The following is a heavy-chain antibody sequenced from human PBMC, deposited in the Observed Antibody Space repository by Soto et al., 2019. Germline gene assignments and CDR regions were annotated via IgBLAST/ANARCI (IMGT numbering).Heavy chain of an antibody. J-gene: IGHJ4*02. Sequence: SETLSLTCAVYGGSFSDYYWTWIRQPPGKGLEWIGEIKHDGNTNYSPSLKSRVSLSVDTSNNQFSLKLSSVTAADTALYYCARGSVFMLYAVFDYWGQGALVTVSS. CDR1: GGSFSDYY. V-gene: IGHV4-34*01. CDR3: ARGSVFMLYAVFDY. CDR2: IKHDGNT. D-gene: IGHD2-8*01.